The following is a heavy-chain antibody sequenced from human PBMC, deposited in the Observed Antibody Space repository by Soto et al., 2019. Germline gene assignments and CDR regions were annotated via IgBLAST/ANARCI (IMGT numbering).Heavy chain of an antibody. CDR3: ARGERGTARTVVDAIAI. J-gene: IGHJ3*02. D-gene: IGHD2-21*02. CDR2: MSHSGGT. V-gene: IGHV4-34*01. CDR1: GGSVNSGNYY. Sequence: QVQLQQWGAGLLKPSETLSLTCAVFGGSVNSGNYYWSWIRQPPGKGLEWIGEMSHSGGTHFNPSLKSRVTISVDTTKNQFSLKMSPVTAPDTALSYCARGERGTARTVVDAIAIWGPGTMVTFSS.